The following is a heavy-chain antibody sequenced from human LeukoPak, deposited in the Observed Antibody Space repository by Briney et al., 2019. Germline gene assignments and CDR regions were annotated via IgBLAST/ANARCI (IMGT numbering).Heavy chain of an antibody. V-gene: IGHV1-8*03. CDR2: MNPNSGNT. CDR3: ARGERGYSYGSFDP. Sequence: RASVKVSCKASAYTFTSYDINWVRQATGQGLEWMGWMNPNSGNTGYAQKFQGRVTITRNTSISTAYMELSSLRSEDTAVYYCARGERGYSYGSFDPWGQGTLVTVSS. D-gene: IGHD5-18*01. CDR1: AYTFTSYD. J-gene: IGHJ5*02.